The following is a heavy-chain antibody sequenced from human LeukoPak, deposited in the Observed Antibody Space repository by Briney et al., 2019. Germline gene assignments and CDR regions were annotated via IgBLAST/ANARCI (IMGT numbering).Heavy chain of an antibody. CDR3: AKERNLEIAVAGTIFDY. CDR2: IKKDGSQQ. D-gene: IGHD6-19*01. V-gene: IGHV3-7*01. CDR1: GFSFSDHW. Sequence: GGSLRLSCVASGFSFSDHWMNWFRQAPGKGLEWVATIKKDGSQQYYVDSMKGRFTISRDNSKNMIYLEMSSLKAEDTAVYYCAKERNLEIAVAGTIFDYWGQGTLVTVSS. J-gene: IGHJ4*02.